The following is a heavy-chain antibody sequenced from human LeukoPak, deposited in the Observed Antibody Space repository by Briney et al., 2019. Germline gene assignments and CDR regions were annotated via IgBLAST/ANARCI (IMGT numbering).Heavy chain of an antibody. J-gene: IGHJ4*02. CDR1: GFTFSSYS. V-gene: IGHV3-21*01. CDR2: ITSSNNI. D-gene: IGHD1-26*01. Sequence: PGGSLRLSCAASGFTFSSYSMNWARQAPGKGLEWASCITSSNNIYYADSVKGRFTISRDNAKNSLYLQMNSLRAEDTAVYYCASHGATYWGQGTLVTVSS. CDR3: ASHGATY.